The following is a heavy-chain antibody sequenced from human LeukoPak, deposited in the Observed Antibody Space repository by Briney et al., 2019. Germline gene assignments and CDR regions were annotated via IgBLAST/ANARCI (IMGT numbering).Heavy chain of an antibody. CDR1: GFTFSSYW. Sequence: GGSLRLSCAAYGFTFSSYWMSWVRQTPGKGLEWVASIKQDGSEKYYVDSVKGRFTISRDNAKNSMYLQMNSLRAEDTAVYYCAMRNYGGSPLPLDYWGQGTLVTVSS. CDR2: IKQDGSEK. D-gene: IGHD4-23*01. CDR3: AMRNYGGSPLPLDY. J-gene: IGHJ4*02. V-gene: IGHV3-7*01.